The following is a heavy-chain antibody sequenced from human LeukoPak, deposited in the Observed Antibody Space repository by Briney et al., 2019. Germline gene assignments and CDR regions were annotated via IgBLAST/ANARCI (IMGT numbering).Heavy chain of an antibody. D-gene: IGHD3-10*01. Sequence: GGCLRLPCSASGFTFSTYSMTWVRQAPGKGLQWVSAISGSGADTYYADSVKGRFTISRDNSKNTLYLQMNSLRAEDTAVYYCAKDLGGEGGSGFPGYWGQGTLVTVFS. CDR1: GFTFSTYS. V-gene: IGHV3-23*01. J-gene: IGHJ4*02. CDR3: AKDLGGEGGSGFPGY. CDR2: ISGSGADT.